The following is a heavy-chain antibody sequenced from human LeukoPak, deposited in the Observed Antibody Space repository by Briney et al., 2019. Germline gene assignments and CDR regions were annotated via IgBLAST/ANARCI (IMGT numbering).Heavy chain of an antibody. Sequence: SETLSLTCAVSGGSISTNTWWSWVRQPPGKGLEWIGQTSHDGNADYTPSLKSRVTISVDKPKNQLSLKLNSVTAADSAVYYCAKHGGRYFDSWGQGTLVTVSS. J-gene: IGHJ4*02. V-gene: IGHV4-4*02. CDR2: TSHDGNA. CDR1: GGSISTNTW. D-gene: IGHD6-25*01. CDR3: AKHGGRYFDS.